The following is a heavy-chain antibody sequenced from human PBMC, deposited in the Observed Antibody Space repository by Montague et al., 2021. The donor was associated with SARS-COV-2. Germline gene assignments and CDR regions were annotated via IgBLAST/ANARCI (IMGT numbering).Heavy chain of an antibody. CDR1: GGSFSGYY. J-gene: IGHJ4*02. CDR3: ARSLNQQWLRFPPGAFFGY. D-gene: IGHD6-19*01. Sequence: SETLSLTCAVYGGSFSGYYWSWIRQPPGKGLEWIGEINHSESTNYNPSLKSRVTISVDTSKNQFSLKLSSVTAADTAVYYCARSLNQQWLRFPPGAFFGYWGQGTLVTVSS. CDR2: INHSEST. V-gene: IGHV4-34*01.